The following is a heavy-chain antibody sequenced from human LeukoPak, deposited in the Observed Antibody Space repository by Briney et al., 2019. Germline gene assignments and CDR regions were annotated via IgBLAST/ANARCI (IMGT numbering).Heavy chain of an antibody. CDR3: ARSLWFGELVGAFDI. CDR1: GFTFSSYT. Sequence: GGSLRLSCAASGFTFSSYTINWVRQAPGKGLEWVSSITSTSTYIYYADSVKGRFTISRDNAKNSLYLQMNSLRAEDTAVYYCARSLWFGELVGAFDIWGQGTMVTVSS. CDR2: ITSTSTYI. D-gene: IGHD3-10*01. J-gene: IGHJ3*02. V-gene: IGHV3-21*01.